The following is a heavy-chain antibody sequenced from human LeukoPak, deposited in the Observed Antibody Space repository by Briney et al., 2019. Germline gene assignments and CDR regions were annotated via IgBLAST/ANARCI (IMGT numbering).Heavy chain of an antibody. V-gene: IGHV3-53*01. CDR2: IYNGDKT. CDR1: GFTVSNNY. CDR3: AKDKSYSSRTPFDY. Sequence: GGSLRLSCAASGFTVSNNYMSWVRQAPGKGLEWVSNIYNGDKTFYADSVKGRFTISRDNSKNTPYLQMNSLRAEDTAVYYCAKDKSYSSRTPFDYWGQGTLVTVSS. J-gene: IGHJ4*02. D-gene: IGHD6-13*01.